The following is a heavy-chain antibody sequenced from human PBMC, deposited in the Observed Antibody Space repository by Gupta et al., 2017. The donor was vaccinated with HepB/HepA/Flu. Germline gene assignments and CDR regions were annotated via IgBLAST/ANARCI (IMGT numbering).Heavy chain of an antibody. Sequence: EVQLVESGGGLVQPGRSLRLSCTASGFTFGDYAMSWVRQAPGKGLEWVGFIRSKAYGGTTEYAASVKGRFTISRDDSKSIAYLQMNSLKTEDTAVYYCTRGGSSWEGELGYWGQGTLVTVSS. CDR1: GFTFGDYA. J-gene: IGHJ4*02. CDR3: TRGGSSWEGELGY. CDR2: IRSKAYGGTT. V-gene: IGHV3-49*04. D-gene: IGHD6-13*01.